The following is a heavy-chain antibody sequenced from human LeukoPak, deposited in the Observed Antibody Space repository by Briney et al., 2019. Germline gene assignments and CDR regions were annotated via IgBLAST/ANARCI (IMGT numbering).Heavy chain of an antibody. CDR1: GFTVSSNY. V-gene: IGHV3-23*01. D-gene: IGHD3-22*01. J-gene: IGHJ4*02. CDR2: ITGSGGYT. CDR3: AKQSLYDSSGHFHY. Sequence: PGGSLRLSCAASGFTVSSNYMSWVRQAPGKGLEWVSTITGSGGYTYYADSVKGRFTISRDNSKNTLFLRMNSLRAEDTAVYFCAKQSLYDSSGHFHYWGQGTLVTVSS.